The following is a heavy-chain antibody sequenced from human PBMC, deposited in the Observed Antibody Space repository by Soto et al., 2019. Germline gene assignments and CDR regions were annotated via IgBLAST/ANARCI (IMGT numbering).Heavy chain of an antibody. CDR1: GYTFTAYG. CDR3: ARMGDVPYYYYGMDV. J-gene: IGHJ6*02. Sequence: ASVKVSCKASGYTFTAYGVSGVRQAPGQGLEWLGWINGYNGNAKYAENLQGRVSMTTGTSTSTAYMELRSLRSDDTAVYYCARMGDVPYYYYGMDVWGQGTTVTVSS. CDR2: INGYNGNA. V-gene: IGHV1-18*01. D-gene: IGHD3-16*01.